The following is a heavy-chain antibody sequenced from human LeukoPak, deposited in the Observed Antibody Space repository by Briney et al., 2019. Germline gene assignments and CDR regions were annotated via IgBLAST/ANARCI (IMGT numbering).Heavy chain of an antibody. CDR2: IGNSGRDT. D-gene: IGHD2-15*01. V-gene: IGHV3-23*01. Sequence: GGPLTLSCAVCGFPLCSQVMPWPPHAPGRAVEWVSSIGNSGRDTYYADSMKGRFTISRDNSKSTLFLHMSSLRAGDTAIYYCARYCGADSCYSGLDYWGQGALVTVSS. J-gene: IGHJ4*02. CDR3: ARYCGADSCYSGLDY. CDR1: GFPLCSQV.